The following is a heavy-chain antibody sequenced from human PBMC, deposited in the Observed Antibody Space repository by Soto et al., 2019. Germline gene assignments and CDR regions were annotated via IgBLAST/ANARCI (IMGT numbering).Heavy chain of an antibody. CDR1: GFTFTSYG. J-gene: IGHJ4*02. V-gene: IGHV3-48*01. CDR3: ARDPDGDQDFDY. CDR2: IHTSSGTI. D-gene: IGHD2-21*02. Sequence: VQLVESGGALVQPGGSLRLSCAASGFTFTSYGMTWVRQAPGKGLEWISYIHTSSGTIYYADSVKGRFTISKDNAENSLYLQMNSLRAEDTAVYYCARDPDGDQDFDYWGQGTLVTVSS.